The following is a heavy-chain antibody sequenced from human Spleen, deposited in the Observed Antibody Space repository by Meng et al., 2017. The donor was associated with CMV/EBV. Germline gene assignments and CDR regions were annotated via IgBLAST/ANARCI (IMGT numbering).Heavy chain of an antibody. D-gene: IGHD6-19*01. V-gene: IGHV4-59*01. J-gene: IGHJ4*02. CDR1: GTSISSYY. Sequence: SETLSLTCTVSGTSISSYYWNWIRQPPEKGLESIGYIFYSGSTDYNPSLKSRVTISVDTSRNQFSLRLNSVTAADTAVYYCAALGSSAIDYWGLGTLVTVSS. CDR3: AALGSSAIDY. CDR2: IFYSGST.